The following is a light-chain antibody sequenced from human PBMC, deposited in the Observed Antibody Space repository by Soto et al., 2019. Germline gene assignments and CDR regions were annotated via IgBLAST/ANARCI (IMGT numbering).Light chain of an antibody. CDR1: QSVSSSY. Sequence: EIVLTQSPGTLSLSPGERATLSCRASQSVSSSYLAWYQQKPGQAPRLLIYGVSSRATGIPDRFSGSGSGTDFNLTISRLEPEDFAVYYCQHYFNSPPITFGQATRLEIK. J-gene: IGKJ5*01. CDR3: QHYFNSPPIT. V-gene: IGKV3-20*01. CDR2: GVS.